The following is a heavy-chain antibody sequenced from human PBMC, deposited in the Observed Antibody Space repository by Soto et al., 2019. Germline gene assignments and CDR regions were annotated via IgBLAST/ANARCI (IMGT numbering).Heavy chain of an antibody. D-gene: IGHD2-15*01. CDR3: AGDREGDCSGGSCPSDAFDI. J-gene: IGHJ3*02. CDR1: SGSISSSNW. V-gene: IGHV4-4*02. CDR2: IYHSGST. Sequence: QVQLQESGPGLVKPSGTLSLTCAVSSGSISSSNWWSWVRQPPGKGLEWIGEIYHSGSTNYNPSPKSRVTRSVDNPKNQFSLKLSSVPDADTAVYYCAGDREGDCSGGSCPSDAFDIWGQGTMVTVSS.